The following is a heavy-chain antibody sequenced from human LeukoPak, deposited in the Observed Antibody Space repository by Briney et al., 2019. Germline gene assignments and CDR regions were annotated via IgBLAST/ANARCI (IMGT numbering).Heavy chain of an antibody. Sequence: GGSLRLSCAASGFTFSSYWMHWVRQAPGKGLVWVSRINSDGSSTSYADSVKGRFTISRDNAKNTLYLQMNSLRAEDTAVYYCASLTTVVTPPFDYWGQGTLVTVSS. V-gene: IGHV3-74*01. CDR1: GFTFSSYW. CDR2: INSDGSST. CDR3: ASLTTVVTPPFDY. D-gene: IGHD4-23*01. J-gene: IGHJ4*02.